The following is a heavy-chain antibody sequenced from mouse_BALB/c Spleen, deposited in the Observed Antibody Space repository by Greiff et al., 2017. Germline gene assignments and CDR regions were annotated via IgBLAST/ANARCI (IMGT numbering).Heavy chain of an antibody. CDR1: GYTFTSYV. Sequence: EVQLQQSGPELVKPGASVKMSCKASGYTFTSYVMHWVKQKPGQGLEWIGYINPYNDGTKYNEKFKGKATLTSDKSSSQAYMELSSLTSEDSAVYCCARDYGSSYGWYFDVWGAGTTVTVSS. D-gene: IGHD1-1*01. CDR3: ARDYGSSYGWYFDV. J-gene: IGHJ1*01. V-gene: IGHV1-14*01. CDR2: INPYNDGT.